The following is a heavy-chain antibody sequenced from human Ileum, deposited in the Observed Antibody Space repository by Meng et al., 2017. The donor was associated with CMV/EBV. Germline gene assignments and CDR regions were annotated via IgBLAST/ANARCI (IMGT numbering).Heavy chain of an antibody. Sequence: GGSLRLSCAASGFTVSDAWMSWVRQAPGKGLEWVGRIKSDGKIISYADSVRGRFTISRDNARTTLYLQMNNLRVEDTAVYYCVRGMGDHWGQGTLVTVSS. CDR1: GFTVSDAW. CDR3: VRGMGDH. CDR2: IKSDGKII. D-gene: IGHD2-8*01. V-gene: IGHV3-74*01. J-gene: IGHJ5*02.